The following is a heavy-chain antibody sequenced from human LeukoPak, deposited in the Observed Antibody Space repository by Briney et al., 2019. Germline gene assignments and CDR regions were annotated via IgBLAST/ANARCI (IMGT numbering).Heavy chain of an antibody. CDR2: IYYSGST. V-gene: IGHV4-59*12. CDR3: ARDSVVPAATIDY. CDR1: GGSISSYY. D-gene: IGHD2-2*01. J-gene: IGHJ4*02. Sequence: ASETLSLTCTVSGGSISSYYWSWIRQPPGKGLEWIGYIYYSGSTYYNPSLKSRVTISVDTSKNQFSLKLSSVTAADTAVYYCARDSVVPAATIDYWGQGTLVTVSS.